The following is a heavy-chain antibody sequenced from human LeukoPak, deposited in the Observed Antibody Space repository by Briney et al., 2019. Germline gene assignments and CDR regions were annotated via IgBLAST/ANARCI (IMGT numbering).Heavy chain of an antibody. V-gene: IGHV1-18*01. Sequence: ASVKVSCKASGYTFTSYGISWVRQAPGQGLEWMGWISAYNGNTNYAQKLQGRVTMTTDTSTSTAYMELRSLRSDDTAVYCARDPYSGYGRFDYWGQGTLVTVSS. D-gene: IGHD5-12*01. CDR3: ARDPYSGYGRFDY. CDR1: GYTFTSYG. CDR2: ISAYNGNT. J-gene: IGHJ4*02.